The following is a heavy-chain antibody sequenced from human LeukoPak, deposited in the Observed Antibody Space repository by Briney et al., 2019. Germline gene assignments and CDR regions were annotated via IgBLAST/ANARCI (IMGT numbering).Heavy chain of an antibody. CDR3: ARDDGLVYVILGGYPPSGYYGVDV. V-gene: IGHV3-48*03. J-gene: IGHJ6*04. D-gene: IGHD3-9*01. Sequence: GGSLSLSSTAYAHGLSSYEMNCVRQAQGGGLVWASYINGRGTITYYADSVKGRFSLSRDNAKNSLSLKLSSLRVEHTAIYYCARDDGLVYVILGGYPPSGYYGVDVWRKGTTVIVSS. CDR2: INGRGTIT. CDR1: AHGLSSYE.